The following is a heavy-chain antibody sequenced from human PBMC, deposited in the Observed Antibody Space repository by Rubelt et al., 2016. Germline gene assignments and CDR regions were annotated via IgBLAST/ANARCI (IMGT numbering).Heavy chain of an antibody. CDR2: IYYSGST. CDR3: ARARRGSPGLGFDY. Sequence: QVQLQESGPGLVKPSETLSLTCTVSGGSISSYYWSWIRQPPGKGLEWIGYIYYSGSTNYNPSLKSRVTISIDTSKTQYSLKLSSVTAADTAVYYCARARRGSPGLGFDYWGQGTLVTVSS. V-gene: IGHV4-59*01. CDR1: GGSISSYY. J-gene: IGHJ4*02. D-gene: IGHD6-25*01.